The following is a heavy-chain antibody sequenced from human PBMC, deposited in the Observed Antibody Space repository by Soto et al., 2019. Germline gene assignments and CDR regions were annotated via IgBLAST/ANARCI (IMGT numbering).Heavy chain of an antibody. V-gene: IGHV4-34*01. Sequence: QVQLQQWGAGLLKPSETLSLTCAVYGGSFSGYYWNWIRQPPGKGLEWIGEINHSGSTNYNPSLKSRVTLSVDTSKNQFSLKLSSVTAAETAVYYCARGWGRIFDYWGQGTLVTVSS. CDR1: GGSFSGYY. CDR3: ARGWGRIFDY. CDR2: INHSGST. D-gene: IGHD7-27*01. J-gene: IGHJ4*02.